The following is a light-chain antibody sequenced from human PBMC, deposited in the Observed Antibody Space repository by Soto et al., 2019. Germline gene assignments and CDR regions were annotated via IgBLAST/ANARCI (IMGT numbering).Light chain of an antibody. Sequence: DIQMTQSPSSLSASVGDRVTITCQASQAIGNYLTWYQQKPGKAPKLLIYEASNLETGVPSRFSGSGSGTHFTFTINSLQPEDIATYYCQQYDDLPFTFGGGTKVEIK. CDR1: QAIGNY. V-gene: IGKV1-33*01. J-gene: IGKJ4*01. CDR3: QQYDDLPFT. CDR2: EAS.